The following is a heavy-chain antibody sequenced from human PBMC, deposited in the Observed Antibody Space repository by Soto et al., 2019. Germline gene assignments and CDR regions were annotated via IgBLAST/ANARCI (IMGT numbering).Heavy chain of an antibody. V-gene: IGHV4-39*01. D-gene: IGHD1-7*01. CDR2: IYYSGST. J-gene: IGHJ5*02. CDR3: ARHPTEYNWNFFNNWFDP. CDR1: GGSISSSSYY. Sequence: SETLSLTCTVSGGSISSSSYYWGWIRQPPGKGLEWIGSIYYSGSTYYNPSLRSRVTISVDTSKNQFSLKLSSVTAADTAVYYCARHPTEYNWNFFNNWFDPWGQGTLVTVSS.